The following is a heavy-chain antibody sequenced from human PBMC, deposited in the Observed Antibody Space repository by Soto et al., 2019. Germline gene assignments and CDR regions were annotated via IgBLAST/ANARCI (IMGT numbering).Heavy chain of an antibody. CDR1: GYSFTSYW. CDR2: IYPGDSDT. Sequence: SGESLKISCKGSGYSFTSYWIGWVRQMPGKGLEWMGIIYPGDSDTRYSPSFQGQVTISADKSISTAYLQWSSLKASDTAMYYCARPSNYCCGGSCYSGAFDIWGQGTMVTVSS. J-gene: IGHJ3*02. V-gene: IGHV5-51*01. CDR3: ARPSNYCCGGSCYSGAFDI. D-gene: IGHD2-15*01.